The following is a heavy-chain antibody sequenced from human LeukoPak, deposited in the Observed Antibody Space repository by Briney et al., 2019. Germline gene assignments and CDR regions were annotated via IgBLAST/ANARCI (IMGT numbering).Heavy chain of an antibody. CDR1: RFIFSSYW. J-gene: IGHJ4*02. CDR2: INQDGSDK. V-gene: IGHV3-7*01. Sequence: GGSLRLSCATSRFIFSSYWMTWVRRTPGKGLEWVASINQDGSDKYYVDSVKGRFTISRDNAKKSLYLEMSSLRAEDTAVYYCARGFCGGDCLDYWGQGTLVTVSS. D-gene: IGHD2-21*02. CDR3: ARGFCGGDCLDY.